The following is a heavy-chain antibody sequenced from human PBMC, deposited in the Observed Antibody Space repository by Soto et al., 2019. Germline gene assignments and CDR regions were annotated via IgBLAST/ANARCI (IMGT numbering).Heavy chain of an antibody. CDR1: GFTFSSYG. J-gene: IGHJ4*02. D-gene: IGHD6-19*01. Sequence: QVQLVESGGGVVQPGRSLRLSCAASGFTFSSYGMHWVRQAPGKGLEWVAVIWYDGSNKYYADSVKGRFTISRDNSKNTLYLQMNSLRAEDTAVYYCARGTVACSDYWCQGTLVTVSS. V-gene: IGHV3-33*01. CDR2: IWYDGSNK. CDR3: ARGTVACSDY.